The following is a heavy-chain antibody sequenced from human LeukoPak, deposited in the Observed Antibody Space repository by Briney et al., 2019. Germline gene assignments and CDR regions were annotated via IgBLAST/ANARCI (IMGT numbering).Heavy chain of an antibody. V-gene: IGHV3-15*01. CDR2: IKGKSDGGTT. J-gene: IGHJ4*02. CDR1: RFTFSNAW. Sequence: PGGSLRLSCAVSRFTFSNAWMNWVRQAPGKGLEWIGRIKGKSDGGTTDYAAPVKGRFSISRDDSKNTLYLDMNSLKTEDTAVYYCATQRNSGWYWDFDYWGQGTLVTVSS. D-gene: IGHD6-19*01. CDR3: ATQRNSGWYWDFDY.